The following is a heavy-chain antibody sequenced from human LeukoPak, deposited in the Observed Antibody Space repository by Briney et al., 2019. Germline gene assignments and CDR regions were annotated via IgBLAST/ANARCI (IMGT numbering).Heavy chain of an antibody. D-gene: IGHD3-9*01. CDR3: ARGPLRYFDWLPRIPYFDY. CDR1: GGSISSGPYF. Sequence: PSETLSLTCSVSGGSISSGPYFWSWIRQSPGQGLEWIGYIWPSGSTNYNPSLSGRVAISLDKSRNHFTLMVTAVTAADTAVYYCARGPLRYFDWLPRIPYFDYWGQRTLVTVSS. CDR2: IWPSGST. V-gene: IGHV4-30-2*06. J-gene: IGHJ4*02.